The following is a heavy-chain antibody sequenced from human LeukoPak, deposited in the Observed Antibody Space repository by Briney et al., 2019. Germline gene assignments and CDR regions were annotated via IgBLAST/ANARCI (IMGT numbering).Heavy chain of an antibody. CDR2: IWYDGSNK. J-gene: IGHJ3*02. CDR3: ARAMRYYDFWSGYYRHDAFDI. CDR1: GFTVSSNY. V-gene: IGHV3-33*08. Sequence: GGSLRLSCAASGFTVSSNYMSWVRQAPGKGLEWVAVIWYDGSNKYYADSVKGRFTISRDNSKNTLYLQMNSLRAEDTAVYYCARAMRYYDFWSGYYRHDAFDIWGQGTMVTVSS. D-gene: IGHD3-3*01.